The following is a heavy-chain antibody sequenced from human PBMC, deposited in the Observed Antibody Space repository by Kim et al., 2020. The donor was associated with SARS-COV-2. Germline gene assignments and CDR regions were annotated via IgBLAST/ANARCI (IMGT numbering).Heavy chain of an antibody. D-gene: IGHD3-22*01. Sequence: SETLSLTCTVSGYSISSGYYWGWIRQPPGKGLEWIGSIYHSGSTYYNPSLKSRVTISVDTSKNQFSLKLSSVTAADTAVYYCARGTYYYDSSGYSGQFD. CDR2: IYHSGST. V-gene: IGHV4-38-2*02. CDR3: ARGTYYYDSSGYSGQFD. J-gene: IGHJ4*01. CDR1: GYSISSGYY.